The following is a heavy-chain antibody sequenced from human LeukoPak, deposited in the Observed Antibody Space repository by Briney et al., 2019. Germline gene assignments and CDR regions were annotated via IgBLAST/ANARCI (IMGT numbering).Heavy chain of an antibody. CDR2: IYSGGST. CDR1: GFTVISNY. Sequence: GGALRLSCAASGFTVISNYMSWVRQAPGKGLEWVSVIYSGGSTYYVDSVKGRSTISRDNSRNTLDIEMNSLRPEDTAAYYCAKTSQYSSGWFDYWGQGTLVTVSS. V-gene: IGHV3-53*01. J-gene: IGHJ4*02. CDR3: AKTSQYSSGWFDY. D-gene: IGHD6-19*01.